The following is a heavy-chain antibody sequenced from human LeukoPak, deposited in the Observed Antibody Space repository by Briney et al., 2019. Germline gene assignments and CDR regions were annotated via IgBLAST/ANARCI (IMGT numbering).Heavy chain of an antibody. CDR1: GFTFSSYS. CDR2: ISSSSSYI. Sequence: GGSLRLSCAASGFTFSSYSMNWVRQAPGKGLVWVSSISSSSSYIYYADSVKGRFTISRDNAKNSLYLQMNSLRAEDTAVYYCATLKRTGTPYYFDYWGQGTLVTVSS. J-gene: IGHJ4*02. V-gene: IGHV3-21*01. D-gene: IGHD1-1*01. CDR3: ATLKRTGTPYYFDY.